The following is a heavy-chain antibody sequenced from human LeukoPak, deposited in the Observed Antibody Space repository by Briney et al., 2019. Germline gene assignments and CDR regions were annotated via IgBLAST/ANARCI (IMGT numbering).Heavy chain of an antibody. J-gene: IGHJ4*02. CDR2: INTNTGNP. D-gene: IGHD3-3*01. Sequence: ASVKVSCKASGYSFTRYAMNWVRQAPGQGLEWMGWINTNTGNPTYAQGLTGRFVFSLDTSVSMAYLQISSLKAEDTAVYYCARGPDYDFWSGYLLGYWGQGTLVTVSS. V-gene: IGHV7-4-1*04. CDR1: GYSFTRYA. CDR3: ARGPDYDFWSGYLLGY.